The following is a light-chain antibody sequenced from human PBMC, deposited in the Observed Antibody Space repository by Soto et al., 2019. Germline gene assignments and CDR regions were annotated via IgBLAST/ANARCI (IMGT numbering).Light chain of an antibody. CDR3: QQYGSSPRT. V-gene: IGKV3-20*01. Sequence: EIVLTQSPGTLSLSPGERATLSCRASQSVGSSFLAWYQQRPGQGPRLLIYGASSRVTGIPDRFSGSGSGTDFTLSISRLEPEDFAVYYCQQYGSSPRTFGQGTKVEIK. CDR2: GAS. CDR1: QSVGSSF. J-gene: IGKJ1*01.